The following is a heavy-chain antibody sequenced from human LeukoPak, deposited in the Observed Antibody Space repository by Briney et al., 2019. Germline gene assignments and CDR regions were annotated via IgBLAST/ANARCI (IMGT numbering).Heavy chain of an antibody. V-gene: IGHV5-51*01. J-gene: IGHJ4*02. CDR3: ARFLHGSGSYYIDY. CDR2: IYPGDSDT. D-gene: IGHD3-10*01. Sequence: GESLKISCKGSGYSFTNYWIARVRQMPGKGLEWMGIIYPGDSDTRYSPSFQGQVTISADKSISTAYLQWSSLKASDTAMYYCARFLHGSGSYYIDYWGQGTLVTASS. CDR1: GYSFTNYW.